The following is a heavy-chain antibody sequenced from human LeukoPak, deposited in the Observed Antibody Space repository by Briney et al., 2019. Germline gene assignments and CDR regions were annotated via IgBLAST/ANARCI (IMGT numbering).Heavy chain of an antibody. V-gene: IGHV1-69*04. Sequence: GSSVKVSCKASGGTFSSYAISWVRQAPGQGLEWMGRIIPILGIANYAQKFQGRVTITADKSTSTAYMELSSLRSEDTAVYYCAREGEERSPGDYWGQGTLVTVPS. CDR3: AREGEERSPGDY. D-gene: IGHD3-16*01. J-gene: IGHJ4*02. CDR1: GGTFSSYA. CDR2: IIPILGIA.